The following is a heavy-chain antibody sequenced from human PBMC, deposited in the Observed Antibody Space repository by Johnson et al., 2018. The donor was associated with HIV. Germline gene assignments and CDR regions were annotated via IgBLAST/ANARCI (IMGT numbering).Heavy chain of an antibody. CDR2: ISGSGGST. J-gene: IGHJ3*02. Sequence: VQLVESGGGLVQPGGSLRLSCAASGFTFSTYAMSWVRQAPGKGLEWVSAISGSGGSTYFADSVKGRFTISRDNSKNTLYLQMISLRAEDTAVYYCAKERSTYYNFWSGSAGNDALDIWGQGTMVTVAS. V-gene: IGHV3-23*04. D-gene: IGHD3-3*01. CDR1: GFTFSTYA. CDR3: AKERSTYYNFWSGSAGNDALDI.